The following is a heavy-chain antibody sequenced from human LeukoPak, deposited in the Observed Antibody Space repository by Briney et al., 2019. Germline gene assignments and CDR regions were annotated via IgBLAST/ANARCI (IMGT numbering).Heavy chain of an antibody. Sequence: SETLSLTCTVSGGSISSYYWSWIRQPPGKGLEGIGYIYYSGSTNYNPSLKSRVTISVDTSKNQFSLKLSSVTAADTAVYYCARLSYSSGWYYFDYWGQGTLVTVSS. V-gene: IGHV4-59*08. D-gene: IGHD6-19*01. CDR2: IYYSGST. J-gene: IGHJ4*02. CDR3: ARLSYSSGWYYFDY. CDR1: GGSISSYY.